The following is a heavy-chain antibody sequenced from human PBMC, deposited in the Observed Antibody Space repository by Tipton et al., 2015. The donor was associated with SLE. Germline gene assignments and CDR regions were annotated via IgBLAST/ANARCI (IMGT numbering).Heavy chain of an antibody. CDR1: GGSINGYY. D-gene: IGHD3-16*01. CDR2: IYHSGCT. Sequence: TLSLTCTVSGGSINGYYLNWFRQPPGRELEWIGYIYHSGCTNYNPSLKSRVTMSVDTSKNQFSLKLSSVTTADTAVYYCARDLGAGWGGHWYFDLWGRGTLLTVSS. J-gene: IGHJ2*01. CDR3: ARDLGAGWGGHWYFDL. V-gene: IGHV4-59*01.